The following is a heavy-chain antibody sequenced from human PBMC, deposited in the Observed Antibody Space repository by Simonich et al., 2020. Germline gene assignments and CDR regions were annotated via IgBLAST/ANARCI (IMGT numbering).Heavy chain of an antibody. Sequence: QVQLQQWGAGLLKPSETLSLTCAVYGGSFSGYYWSWIRQPPGKGLEWIGEINHRGNTNYTPSLKGRVTISVDTSKNQFSLKLSSVTAADTAVYYCARRGDGHAFDIWGQGTMVTVSS. CDR1: GGSFSGYY. CDR2: INHRGNT. J-gene: IGHJ3*02. V-gene: IGHV4-34*01. CDR3: ARRGDGHAFDI. D-gene: IGHD3-16*01.